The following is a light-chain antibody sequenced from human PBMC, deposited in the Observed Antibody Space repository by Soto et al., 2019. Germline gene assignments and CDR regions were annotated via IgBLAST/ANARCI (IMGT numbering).Light chain of an antibody. CDR1: QDISNY. J-gene: IGKJ3*01. CDR2: DAS. CDR3: QPYDNLPPA. Sequence: DIQMTQSPSSLSASVGDRVTITCQASQDISNYLNRYQQKPGKAPKLLIYDASNLETLVPSSFSGSGYGKDFTFTISSLQAEDIETYYCQPYDNLPPAFGPGTNVDIK. V-gene: IGKV1-33*01.